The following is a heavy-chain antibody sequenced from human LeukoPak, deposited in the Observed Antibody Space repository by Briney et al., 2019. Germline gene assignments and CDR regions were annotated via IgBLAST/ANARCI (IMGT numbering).Heavy chain of an antibody. Sequence: SDTLSLTCTVSGGSISSYYWSWIRQPPGKGLEGSGNIYDSGSTNYNPSLKSRVTISVDTSKNQCSLKLSSVTAADTAVYYCARQSISGSSLSYFDYWGQGTLVNVSS. D-gene: IGHD3-22*01. CDR2: IYDSGST. J-gene: IGHJ4*02. V-gene: IGHV4-59*01. CDR1: GGSISSYY. CDR3: ARQSISGSSLSYFDY.